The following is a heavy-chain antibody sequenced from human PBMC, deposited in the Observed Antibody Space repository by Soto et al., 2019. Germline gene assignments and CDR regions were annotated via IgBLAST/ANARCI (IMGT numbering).Heavy chain of an antibody. J-gene: IGHJ4*02. CDR3: ARDERCSGGSCSSN. V-gene: IGHV3-53*04. D-gene: IGHD2-15*01. Sequence: EVQLVESGGGLVQPGGSLRLSCAASGFTVSSNYMSWVRQAPGTGLEWVSVIYSGGSTYYADSVKGRFTISRHNSKNTLYLQMNSLRAEDTAVYYCARDERCSGGSCSSNWGQGTLVTVSS. CDR2: IYSGGST. CDR1: GFTVSSNY.